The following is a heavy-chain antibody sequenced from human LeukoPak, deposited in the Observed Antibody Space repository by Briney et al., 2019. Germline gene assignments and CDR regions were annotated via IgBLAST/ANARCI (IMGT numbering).Heavy chain of an antibody. D-gene: IGHD2-2*01. V-gene: IGHV1-69*02. CDR1: GGTFSSYT. Sequence: ASVKLSCKASGGTFSSYTISWVRQAPGQGLEWMGRIIPSLGIANYAQKFQGRVTITADKSTSTAYMELSSLTSEDTAVYFCASPTALYCRSTSCQTANGAFDIWGQETMVTVSS. CDR2: IIPSLGIA. CDR3: ASPTALYCRSTSCQTANGAFDI. J-gene: IGHJ3*02.